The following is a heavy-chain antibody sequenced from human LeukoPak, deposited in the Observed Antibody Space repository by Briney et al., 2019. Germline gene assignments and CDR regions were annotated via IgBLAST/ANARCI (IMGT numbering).Heavy chain of an antibody. V-gene: IGHV3-11*01. CDR3: ASSRKTAQGAFDI. CDR1: GFTFSDYY. Sequence: GGSLRLSCAASGFTFSDYYMSWIRQAPGKGLEWVSYISSGSTIYYADSVKGRFTISRDNAKNSLYLQMNSLRAEDTAVYYCASSRKTAQGAFDIWGQGTMVTVSS. J-gene: IGHJ3*02. D-gene: IGHD2-21*02. CDR2: ISSGSTI.